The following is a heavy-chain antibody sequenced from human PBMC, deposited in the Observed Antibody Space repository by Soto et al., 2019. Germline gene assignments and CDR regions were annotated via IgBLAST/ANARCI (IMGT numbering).Heavy chain of an antibody. V-gene: IGHV3-53*01. CDR2: ISGGGET. D-gene: IGHD7-27*01. J-gene: IGHJ4*02. CDR3: ARDGDGGWGN. CDR1: GLYVGSSY. Sequence: EVQLVESGGGVIQPGGSLRLSCAASGLYVGSSYMSWVRQAPGKRLEWISYISGGGETYYSNSVKGRFTISKDNSKNTLFLQMHSVRAEDTSVYYCARDGDGGWGNWGRGVQVTVTS.